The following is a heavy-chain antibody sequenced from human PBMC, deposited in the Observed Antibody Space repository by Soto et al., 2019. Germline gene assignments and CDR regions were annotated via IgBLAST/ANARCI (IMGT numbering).Heavy chain of an antibody. V-gene: IGHV3-49*04. CDR3: TRAQSSFDY. Sequence: SLRLSCPASGFTFVDYAMSWVRQAPGKGREWVGFIRSKAYGGTTEYAASVKGRFTISRDDSKSIAYLQMNSLKTEDTAVYYCTRAQSSFDYWGQGTLVTVSS. CDR1: GFTFVDYA. CDR2: IRSKAYGGTT. J-gene: IGHJ4*02.